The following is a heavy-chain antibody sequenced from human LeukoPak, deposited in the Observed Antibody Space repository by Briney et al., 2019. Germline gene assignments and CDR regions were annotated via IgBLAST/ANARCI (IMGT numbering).Heavy chain of an antibody. V-gene: IGHV3-11*04. D-gene: IGHD1-14*01. CDR1: GFSFSNYY. Sequence: GGSLRLSCAASGFSFSNYYMGWIRQAPGKGLEWVSYISRSGDSIHYADSVKGRFTISRDNAKNFLFLEMSSLRAEDTAVYYCARDGDQMYEVYDYWAREPWSPSPQ. J-gene: IGHJ4*02. CDR2: ISRSGDSI. CDR3: ARDGDQMYEVYDY.